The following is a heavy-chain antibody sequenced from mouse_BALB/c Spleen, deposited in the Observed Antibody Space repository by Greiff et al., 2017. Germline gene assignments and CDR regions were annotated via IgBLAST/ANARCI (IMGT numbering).Heavy chain of an antibody. CDR1: GYTFTSYW. V-gene: IGHV1-7*01. CDR2: INPSTGYT. Sequence: VKVVESGAELAKPGASVKMSCKASGYTFTSYWMHWVKQRPGQGLEWIGYINPSTGYTEYNQKFKDKATLTADKSSSTAYMQLSSLTSEDSAVYYCARTMVTTGAMDYWGQGTSVTVSS. CDR3: ARTMVTTGAMDY. J-gene: IGHJ4*01. D-gene: IGHD2-1*01.